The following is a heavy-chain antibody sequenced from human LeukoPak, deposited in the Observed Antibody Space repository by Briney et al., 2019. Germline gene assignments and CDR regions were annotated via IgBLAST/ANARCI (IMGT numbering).Heavy chain of an antibody. Sequence: PGGSLRLSCAASGFTFSSYAMSWVRQAPGKGLEWVSAISGSGGSTYYADSVKGRFTISRDNSKNTLYLQMNSLRAEDTAVYYCAKKGDCSGGTCYPYYFDYWGQGTLVTVSS. CDR1: GFTFSSYA. D-gene: IGHD2-15*01. J-gene: IGHJ4*02. CDR2: ISGSGGST. V-gene: IGHV3-23*01. CDR3: AKKGDCSGGTCYPYYFDY.